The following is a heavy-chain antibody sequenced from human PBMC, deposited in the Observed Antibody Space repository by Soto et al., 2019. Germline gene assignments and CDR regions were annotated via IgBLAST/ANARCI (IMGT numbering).Heavy chain of an antibody. J-gene: IGHJ4*02. CDR2: ISYDGSNK. V-gene: IGHV3-30*18. CDR3: AYDCGACLGVGGCWALDY. Sequence: PGGSLRLSCAASGFTFSSYGMHWVRQAPGKGLEWVAVISYDGSNKYYADSVKGRFTISRDNSKNTLYLQMNSLRAEDTAVYYCAYDCGACLGVGGCWALDYWGQGTQVTVSS. D-gene: IGHD2-15*01. CDR1: GFTFSSYG.